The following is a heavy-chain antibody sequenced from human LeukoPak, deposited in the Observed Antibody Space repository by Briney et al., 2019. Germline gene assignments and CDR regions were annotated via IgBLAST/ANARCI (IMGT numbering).Heavy chain of an antibody. CDR2: INHSGST. D-gene: IGHD6-13*01. V-gene: IGHV4-34*01. CDR1: GGSFSGYY. J-gene: IGHJ5*02. CDR3: ARGTIAAAAGYNWFDP. Sequence: SETLSLTCAVYGGSFSGYYWSWIRQPPGKGLEWIAEINHSGSTSYNPSLKSRVTISVDTSKNQFSLKLSSVTAADTAVYYCARGTIAAAAGYNWFDPWGQGTLVTVSS.